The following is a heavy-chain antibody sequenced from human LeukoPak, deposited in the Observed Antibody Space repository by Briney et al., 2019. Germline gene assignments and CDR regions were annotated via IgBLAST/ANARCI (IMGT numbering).Heavy chain of an antibody. D-gene: IGHD3-10*01. Sequence: PSETLSLTCTLSGDSISSSDHYWVWIRQSPGKGLVWIGSVSQSGNTYYKSSLKSRVTVSIDTSKNEFSLILTSVTAADTAEYYCARHLYYSASAFWYIDLWGRGTLVIVSP. CDR2: VSQSGNT. J-gene: IGHJ2*01. CDR1: GDSISSSDHY. V-gene: IGHV4-39*01. CDR3: ARHLYYSASAFWYIDL.